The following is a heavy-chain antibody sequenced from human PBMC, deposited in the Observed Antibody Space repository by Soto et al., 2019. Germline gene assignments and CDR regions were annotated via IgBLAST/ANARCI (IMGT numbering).Heavy chain of an antibody. Sequence: QVQLQESGPGLVKPSQTLSLTCTVSRGSITSGDYYWIWIRQHPGKGLEWIGYISNSGSTNYNPYLKSRLTISQVTSQNQFSLKLSSVTAADTAVYYCARGYYDYVWGSYRPWFFDLWGRGTLVTVSS. V-gene: IGHV4-31*03. CDR1: RGSITSGDYY. D-gene: IGHD3-16*02. J-gene: IGHJ2*01. CDR3: ARGYYDYVWGSYRPWFFDL. CDR2: ISNSGST.